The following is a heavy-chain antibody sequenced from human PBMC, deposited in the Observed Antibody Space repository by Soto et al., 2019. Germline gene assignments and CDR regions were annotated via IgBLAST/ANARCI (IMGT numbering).Heavy chain of an antibody. Sequence: GGSLRLSCAASGFTFSSYGMHWVRQAPGKGLEWVAVISYDGSNKYYADSVKGRFTISRDNPKSTLYLQMNSLRAEDTAVYYCARDPGPGYYDSSGYALFDYWGQGTLVTVS. CDR1: GFTFSSYG. CDR2: ISYDGSNK. CDR3: ARDPGPGYYDSSGYALFDY. V-gene: IGHV3-30*03. J-gene: IGHJ4*02. D-gene: IGHD3-22*01.